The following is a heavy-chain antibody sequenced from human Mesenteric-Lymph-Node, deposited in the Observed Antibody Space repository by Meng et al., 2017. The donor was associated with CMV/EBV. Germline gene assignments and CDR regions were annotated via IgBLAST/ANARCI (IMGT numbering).Heavy chain of an antibody. J-gene: IGHJ6*02. CDR1: GYTFTSYG. Sequence: ASVKVSCKASGYTFTSYGISWVRQAPGQGLEWMGWISAYNDNTNYAQKLQGRVTMTTDTSTSTAYMELRSLRSDDTAVYYCARVLITIFGVVMDYYYYGMDVWGQGTTVTVSS. CDR3: ARVLITIFGVVMDYYYYGMDV. CDR2: ISAYNDNT. V-gene: IGHV1-18*01. D-gene: IGHD3-3*01.